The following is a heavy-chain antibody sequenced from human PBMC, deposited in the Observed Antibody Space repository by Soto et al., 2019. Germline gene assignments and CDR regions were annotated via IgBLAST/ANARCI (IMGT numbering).Heavy chain of an antibody. D-gene: IGHD3-22*01. V-gene: IGHV3-30*18. CDR3: AKEWVYDSSGWSFDY. J-gene: IGHJ4*02. CDR2: ISYDGSNK. CDR1: GFTFSSYG. Sequence: PGGSLRLSCAASGFTFSSYGMHWVRQAPGKGLEWVAVISYDGSNKYYADSVKGRFTTSRDNSKNTLYLQMNSLRAEDTAVYYCAKEWVYDSSGWSFDYWGQGTLVTVSS.